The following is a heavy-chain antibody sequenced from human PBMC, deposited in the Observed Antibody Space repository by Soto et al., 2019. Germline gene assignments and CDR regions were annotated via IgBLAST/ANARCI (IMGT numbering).Heavy chain of an antibody. V-gene: IGHV4-30-4*01. CDR2: IYHSGST. CDR1: GGSISSGDYY. CDR3: ARERPDGARLDP. D-gene: IGHD6-6*01. Sequence: QVQLQESGPGLVKPSQTLSLTCTVSGGSISSGDYYWSWIRQPPGKGLEWIGYIYHSGSTYYNPSLKGRVTISVITSTNQFSLRLSSVTAAATAVFYCARERPDGARLDPWGQGTLVTVSS. J-gene: IGHJ5*02.